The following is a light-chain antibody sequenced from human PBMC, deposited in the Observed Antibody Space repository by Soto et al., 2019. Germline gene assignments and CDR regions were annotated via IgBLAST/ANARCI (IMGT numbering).Light chain of an antibody. V-gene: IGLV2-23*01. CDR1: TSDIGSYNL. J-gene: IGLJ2*01. CDR2: EDS. CDR3: CAYAGGSTYVL. Sequence: QSVLTQPASVSGSPGQSLTITCTGTTSDIGSYNLVSWFQQHPGTAPKLIISEDSKRPSGVPSRFSGSKSGNTASLTISGLQAEDEAYYYCCAYAGGSTYVLFGGGTQLTVL.